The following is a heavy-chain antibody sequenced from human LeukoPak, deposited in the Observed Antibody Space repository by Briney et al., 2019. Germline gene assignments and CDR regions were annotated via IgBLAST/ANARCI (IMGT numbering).Heavy chain of an antibody. CDR2: INANSGGT. D-gene: IGHD3-9*01. CDR1: GYTFTGYY. Sequence: ASVKVSCKASGYTFTGYYMHWVRQAPGQGLEWMGWINANSGGTNYAQKFQGRVTMTRDTSISTAYMELSRLRTDDTAVYYCARSSRYDIWTGYPYWGQGTLVTVSP. V-gene: IGHV1-2*02. J-gene: IGHJ4*02. CDR3: ARSSRYDIWTGYPY.